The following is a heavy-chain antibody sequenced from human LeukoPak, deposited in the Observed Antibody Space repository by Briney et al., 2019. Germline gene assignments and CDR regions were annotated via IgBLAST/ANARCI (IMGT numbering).Heavy chain of an antibody. D-gene: IGHD3-10*01. CDR2: IYSGGST. CDR1: GFTVSSNY. J-gene: IGHJ4*02. CDR3: ARETEYYGSGSYYIGY. Sequence: GGSLRLSCEAAGFTVSSNYMSWVRQAPGKGLEWVSVIYSGGSTYYADSVKGRFTISRDDAKNTLYLQMNSLRAEDTAVYYCARETEYYGSGSYYIGYWGQGTLVTVSS. V-gene: IGHV3-53*01.